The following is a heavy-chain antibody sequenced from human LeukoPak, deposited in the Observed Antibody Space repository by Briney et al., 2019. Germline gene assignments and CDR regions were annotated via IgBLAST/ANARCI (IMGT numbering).Heavy chain of an antibody. J-gene: IGHJ4*02. Sequence: GGTLRLSCAASGFTFSSYGMSWVRQAPGKGLEWVSAISGSGGSTYYADSVKGRFTISRDNSKNTLYLQMNSLRAEDTAVYYCARDALRLGELSLSFDYWGQGTLVTVSS. CDR1: GFTFSSYG. CDR2: ISGSGGST. D-gene: IGHD3-16*02. V-gene: IGHV3-23*01. CDR3: ARDALRLGELSLSFDY.